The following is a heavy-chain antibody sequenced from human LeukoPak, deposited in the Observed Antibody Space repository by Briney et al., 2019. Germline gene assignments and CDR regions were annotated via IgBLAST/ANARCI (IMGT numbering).Heavy chain of an antibody. CDR1: GFTFSSYS. J-gene: IGHJ4*02. CDR2: ISSSGSTI. V-gene: IGHV3-48*04. D-gene: IGHD3-22*01. Sequence: PGGSLRLSCAASGFTFSSYSMNWVRQAPGKGLEWVSSISSSGSTIYYADSVKGRFTISRDNAKNSLYLQMNSLRAEDTAVYYCASDSSGYYRGSGGFDYWGQGTLVTVSS. CDR3: ASDSSGYYRGSGGFDY.